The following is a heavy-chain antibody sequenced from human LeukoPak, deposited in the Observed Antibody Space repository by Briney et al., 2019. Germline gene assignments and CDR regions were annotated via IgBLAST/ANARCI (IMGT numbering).Heavy chain of an antibody. V-gene: IGHV4-34*01. J-gene: IGHJ4*02. CDR3: ARVRGVTTTDY. D-gene: IGHD3-10*01. CDR1: GGSFSGYY. CDR2: INHSEST. Sequence: SETLSLTCAVYGGSFSGYYWSWIRQPPGKGLEWIGEINHSESTNYNPSLKSRVTISVDTSKNQFSLKLSSVTAADTAVYYCARVRGVTTTDYWGQGTLVTVSS.